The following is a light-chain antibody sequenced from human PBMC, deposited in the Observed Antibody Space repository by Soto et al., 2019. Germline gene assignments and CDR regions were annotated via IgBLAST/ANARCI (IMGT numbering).Light chain of an antibody. CDR1: QRVSSGY. Sequence: EIVLTQSPDTLSLSPGERATLSCRASQRVSSGYLAWYQQKPGQAPGLLIYGASNRATDIPDRFSGRGSGTDFTLTISRLEPEDFAVYYCQQYGSSPPSSTFGQGTRLEIK. V-gene: IGKV3-20*01. CDR2: GAS. J-gene: IGKJ5*01. CDR3: QQYGSSPPSST.